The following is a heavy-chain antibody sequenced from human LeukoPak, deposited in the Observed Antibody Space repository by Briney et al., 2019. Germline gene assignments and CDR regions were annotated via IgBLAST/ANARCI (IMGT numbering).Heavy chain of an antibody. D-gene: IGHD5-18*01. Sequence: PGGSLRLSCAASGFTFSRHPMNWVRQAPGKGLEWVSYISPGTIYYADSVKGRFTISRDNSKNTLYLQMNSLTAEDTAVYYCARERDGYIFDYWGQGTLVTVSS. CDR2: ISPGTI. V-gene: IGHV3-48*01. J-gene: IGHJ4*02. CDR1: GFTFSRHP. CDR3: ARERDGYIFDY.